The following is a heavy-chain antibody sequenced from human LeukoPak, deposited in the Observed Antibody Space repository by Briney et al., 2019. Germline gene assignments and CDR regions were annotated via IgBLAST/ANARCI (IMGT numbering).Heavy chain of an antibody. CDR2: ISYDGSNK. Sequence: GGSLRLSCAASGFTFNRHAMHWVRQAPGKGLEWVAVISYDGSNKYYADSVKGRFTISRDNSKNTLYLQMNSLRAEDTAVYYCAKDTYGSGSYSYYYGMDVWGQGTTVTVSS. CDR1: GFTFNRHA. V-gene: IGHV3-30*04. J-gene: IGHJ6*02. CDR3: AKDTYGSGSYSYYYGMDV. D-gene: IGHD3-10*01.